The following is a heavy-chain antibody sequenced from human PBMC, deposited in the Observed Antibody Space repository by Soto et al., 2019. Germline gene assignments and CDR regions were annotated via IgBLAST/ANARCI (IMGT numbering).Heavy chain of an antibody. Sequence: SETLSLTCTVSGGSISGYYWSWIRQPPGKGLEWIGYMYNTGSTVYNPSFKSRVTISVDTSKNQFSLKLNSVTAADTAVYYCARDLWGYCGTDCYPLDVWGQGTTVTSP. CDR2: MYNTGST. CDR3: ARDLWGYCGTDCYPLDV. J-gene: IGHJ6*02. V-gene: IGHV4-59*01. D-gene: IGHD2-21*02. CDR1: GGSISGYY.